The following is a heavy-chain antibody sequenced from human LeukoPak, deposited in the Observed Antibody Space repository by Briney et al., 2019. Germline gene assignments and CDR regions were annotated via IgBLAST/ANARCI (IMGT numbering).Heavy chain of an antibody. CDR2: ISSSSSYI. CDR3: ARWGGYSGYDSDY. CDR1: GFTFSSYS. V-gene: IGHV3-21*01. Sequence: GGSLRLSCAASGFTFSSYSMNWVRQAPGKGLEWVSSISSSSSYIYYADSVKGRFTISRDNAKNSLYLQMNSLIAEDTAVYYCARWGGYSGYDSDYWGQGTLVTVSS. D-gene: IGHD5-12*01. J-gene: IGHJ4*02.